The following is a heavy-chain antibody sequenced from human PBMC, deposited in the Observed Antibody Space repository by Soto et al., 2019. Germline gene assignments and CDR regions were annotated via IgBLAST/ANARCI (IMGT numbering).Heavy chain of an antibody. CDR3: TGLWFGEIYNY. J-gene: IGHJ4*01. D-gene: IGHD3-10*01. V-gene: IGHV3-15*07. CDR1: GFSFKNAW. CDR2: IKNKNDGGTT. Sequence: EVELVESGGGLGKPGGSLTLSCAASGFSFKNAWMNWVRQAPGKGLEWVGRIKNKNDGGTTDYAAFVKGTFTISRAASENTLYLHMNGLKTEDTGVYFCTGLWFGEIYNYWGQGSLVTVSS.